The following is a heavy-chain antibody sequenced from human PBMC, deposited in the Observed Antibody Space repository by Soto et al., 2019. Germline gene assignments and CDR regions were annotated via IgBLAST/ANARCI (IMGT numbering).Heavy chain of an antibody. V-gene: IGHV2-5*02. Sequence: QITLKESGPTLVKPTQTLTLTCTFSGFSLTNNGEAVGWFRQSPGKALEWLVLIYWDDDNRYNPTLRTRLSTTKYTSKNQVVITLTNMDPVDTATYYCARYVATSPAGWFEPWGQGIPVTVSS. CDR2: IYWDDDN. CDR1: GFSLTNNGEA. D-gene: IGHD3-10*02. CDR3: ARYVATSPAGWFEP. J-gene: IGHJ5*02.